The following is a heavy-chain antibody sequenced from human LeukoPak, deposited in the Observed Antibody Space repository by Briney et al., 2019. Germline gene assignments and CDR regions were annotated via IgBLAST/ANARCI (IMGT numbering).Heavy chain of an antibody. Sequence: SVKVSCKASGGTFSSYAISWVRQAPGQGLEWMGGIIPIFGTANYAQKFQGRVTITADESTSTAYMELSSLRSEDTAVYYCARGRYCSSTSCRESINWFDPWGQGTLVTVSS. CDR2: IIPIFGTA. J-gene: IGHJ5*02. CDR1: GGTFSSYA. CDR3: ARGRYCSSTSCRESINWFDP. V-gene: IGHV1-69*13. D-gene: IGHD2-2*01.